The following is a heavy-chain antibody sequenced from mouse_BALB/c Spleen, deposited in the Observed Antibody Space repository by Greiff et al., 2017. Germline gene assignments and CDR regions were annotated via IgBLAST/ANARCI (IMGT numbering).Heavy chain of an antibody. V-gene: IGHV8-11*01. CDR2: IWWNDNK. CDR3: ARIAHYGSSYDYFDY. D-gene: IGHD1-1*01. CDR1: GFSLSTYGIG. Sequence: QVTLKESGPGILQPSQTLSLTCSFSGFSLSTYGIGVGWIRQPSGKGLEWLAHIWWNDNKYYNTALKSRLTISKDTSNNQVFLKIASVDTADTATYYCARIAHYGSSYDYFDYWGQGTTLTVSS. J-gene: IGHJ2*01.